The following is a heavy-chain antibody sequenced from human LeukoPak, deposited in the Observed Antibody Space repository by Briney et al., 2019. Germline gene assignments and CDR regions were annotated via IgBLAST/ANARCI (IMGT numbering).Heavy chain of an antibody. J-gene: IGHJ3*02. CDR3: TTVWNCGGDCSDAFDI. CDR2: IKSKTDGGTT. D-gene: IGHD2-21*02. V-gene: IGHV3-15*01. Sequence: GGSLRLSCAASGFSFRNAWMSWVRQAPGKGLEWVGRIKSKTDGGTTDYAAPVNGRFTISRDDSKNTLYLQMNSLKTEDTAVYYCTTVWNCGGDCSDAFDIWGQGTMVTVSS. CDR1: GFSFRNAW.